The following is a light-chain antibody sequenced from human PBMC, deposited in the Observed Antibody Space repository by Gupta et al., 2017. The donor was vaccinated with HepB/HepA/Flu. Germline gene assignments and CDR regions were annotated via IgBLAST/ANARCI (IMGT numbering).Light chain of an antibody. V-gene: IGLV2-11*01. J-gene: IGLJ2*01. CDR1: SSDVGGYNY. Sequence: QSALTQPRSVSGSPGPSVTISCTGTSSDVGGYNYVSWYQHHPGKAPKLMIYHVSERPSGVPGRFSGSGSGYTASLTISGLQADDEADYYCCSFAGSYTVVFGGGTKLTVL. CDR3: CSFAGSYTVV. CDR2: HVS.